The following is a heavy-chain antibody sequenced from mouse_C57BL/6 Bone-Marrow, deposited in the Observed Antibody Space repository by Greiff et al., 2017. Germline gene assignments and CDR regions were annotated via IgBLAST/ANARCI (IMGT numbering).Heavy chain of an antibody. D-gene: IGHD1-1*01. V-gene: IGHV1-31*01. CDR1: GYSFTGYY. Sequence: VQLQPSGPELVKPGASVKISCKASGYSFTGYYMHWVKQSHGNILDWIGYIYPYNGVSSYNQKFKGKATLTVDKSSSTAYMELRSLTSEDSAVYYCARGHYYGSSQGYFDYWGQGTTLTVSS. CDR2: IYPYNGVS. J-gene: IGHJ2*01. CDR3: ARGHYYGSSQGYFDY.